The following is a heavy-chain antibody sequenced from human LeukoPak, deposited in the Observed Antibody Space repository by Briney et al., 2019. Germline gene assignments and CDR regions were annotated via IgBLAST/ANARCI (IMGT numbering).Heavy chain of an antibody. J-gene: IGHJ4*02. Sequence: GRSLRLSCAASGFTFSSYAMHWVRQAPGKGLEWVAVISYDGSNKHYADSVKGRFTISRDNSKNTLYLQMNSLRAEDTAVYYCARVGVAGTFFDYWGQGTLVTVSS. D-gene: IGHD6-19*01. V-gene: IGHV3-30*04. CDR1: GFTFSSYA. CDR2: ISYDGSNK. CDR3: ARVGVAGTFFDY.